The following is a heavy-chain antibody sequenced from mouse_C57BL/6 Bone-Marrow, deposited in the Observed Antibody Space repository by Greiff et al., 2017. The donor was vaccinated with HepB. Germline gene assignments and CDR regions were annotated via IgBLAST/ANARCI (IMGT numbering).Heavy chain of an antibody. V-gene: IGHV1-82*01. CDR1: GYAFSSSW. J-gene: IGHJ1*03. D-gene: IGHD1-1*01. CDR3: ARDYGSGYWYFDV. CDR2: IYPGDGDT. Sequence: VKLVESGPELVKPGASVKISCKASGYAFSSSWMNWVKQRPGTGLEWIGRIYPGDGDTNYNGKFKGKATLTADKSSSTAYMQLSSLTSEDSAVYFCARDYGSGYWYFDVWGTGTTVTVSS.